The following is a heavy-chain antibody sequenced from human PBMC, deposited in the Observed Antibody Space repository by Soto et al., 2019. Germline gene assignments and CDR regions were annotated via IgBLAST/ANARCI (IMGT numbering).Heavy chain of an antibody. D-gene: IGHD2-21*02. CDR3: ARYIVVVPATYAFAI. J-gene: IGHJ3*02. V-gene: IGHV3-30-3*01. CDR1: GFTFSSYA. Sequence: QVQLVESGGGVVQPGRSLRLSCAASGFTFSSYAMHWVRQAPGKGLEWVAVISYDGSNKYYADSVKGRFTISRDNSKNTQNPKMNSQRAEDTAVYYCARYIVVVPATYAFAIWGQGTMVTVSS. CDR2: ISYDGSNK.